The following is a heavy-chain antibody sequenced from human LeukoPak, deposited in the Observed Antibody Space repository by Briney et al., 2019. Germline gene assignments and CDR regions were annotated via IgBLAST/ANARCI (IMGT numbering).Heavy chain of an antibody. D-gene: IGHD3-22*01. V-gene: IGHV1-8*01. Sequence: ASVKVSCKASGYTFTSYDIHWVRQATGQGLEWMGWMNPNSGNTGYAQKFQGRVTMTRNTSISTAYMELSSLRSEDTAVYYCARDYYDSSGYYYDDYWAREPWSPSPQ. CDR1: GYTFTSYD. CDR2: MNPNSGNT. J-gene: IGHJ4*02. CDR3: ARDYYDSSGYYYDDY.